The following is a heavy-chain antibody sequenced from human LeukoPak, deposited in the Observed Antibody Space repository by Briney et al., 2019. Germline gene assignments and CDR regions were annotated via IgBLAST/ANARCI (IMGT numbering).Heavy chain of an antibody. CDR3: ERGMTTVTPRYMDV. CDR2: IKQDGSEK. CDR1: VFTFSSYW. V-gene: IGHV3-7*01. D-gene: IGHD4-17*01. Sequence: GGSLRLSCAASVFTFSSYWMSWVRQAPGKGLELVANIKQDGSEKYYVDSVEGRFTISRDNAKNSLYLQMNSLRVEDTAVYYCERGMTTVTPRYMDVWRKGTTVTVSS. J-gene: IGHJ6*03.